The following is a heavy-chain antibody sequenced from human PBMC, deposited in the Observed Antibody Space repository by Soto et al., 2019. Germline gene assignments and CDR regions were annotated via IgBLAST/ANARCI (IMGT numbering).Heavy chain of an antibody. Sequence: ASVKVSCKASGGTFSSYAISWVRQAPGQGLEWMGGIIPIFGTANYAQKFQGRVTITADESTSTAYMELSSLRSEDTAVYYCARSIAAAGNYPDYWGQGTLVTAPQ. CDR1: GGTFSSYA. CDR3: ARSIAAAGNYPDY. J-gene: IGHJ4*02. V-gene: IGHV1-69*13. CDR2: IIPIFGTA. D-gene: IGHD6-13*01.